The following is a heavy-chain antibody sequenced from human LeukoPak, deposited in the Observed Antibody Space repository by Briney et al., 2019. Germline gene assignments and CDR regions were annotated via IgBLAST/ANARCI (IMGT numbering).Heavy chain of an antibody. V-gene: IGHV4-61*02. D-gene: IGHD3/OR15-3a*01. CDR3: ARDGTWTPPYYYYYYMDV. Sequence: PSETLSLTCTVSGGSISSGSYYWSWIRQPAGKGLEWIGRIYTSGSTNYNPSLKSRVTMSVDTSKNQFSLKLSSVTAADTAVYYCARDGTWTPPYYYYYYMDVWGKGTTVTVSS. CDR2: IYTSGST. CDR1: GGSISSGSYY. J-gene: IGHJ6*03.